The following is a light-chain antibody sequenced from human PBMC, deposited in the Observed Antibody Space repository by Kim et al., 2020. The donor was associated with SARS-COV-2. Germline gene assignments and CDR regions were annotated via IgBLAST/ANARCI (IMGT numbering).Light chain of an antibody. J-gene: IGLJ1*01. V-gene: IGLV3-1*01. CDR1: KLGDKY. CDR2: QDS. Sequence: SLSTGQTASITCSGDKLGDKYACWYQQKPGQSPVLVIYQDSKRPSGIPERFSGSNSGNTATLTISGTQAMDEANYYCQAWDSSTEVFGTGTKVTVL. CDR3: QAWDSSTEV.